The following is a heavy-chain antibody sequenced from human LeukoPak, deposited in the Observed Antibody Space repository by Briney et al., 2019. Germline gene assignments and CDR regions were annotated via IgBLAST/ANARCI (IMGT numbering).Heavy chain of an antibody. CDR1: GFTFSSYS. D-gene: IGHD3-10*01. CDR3: ARGIGYYASGSYKFDY. V-gene: IGHV3-48*01. Sequence: GGSLRLSCAVSGFTFSSYSMNWVRQAPGKGLEWISYISGSSSTIYYADSAKGRFTISRDNAKNSLSLQMNSLRAEDTAVYYCARGIGYYASGSYKFDYWGQGSLVTVSS. J-gene: IGHJ4*02. CDR2: ISGSSSTI.